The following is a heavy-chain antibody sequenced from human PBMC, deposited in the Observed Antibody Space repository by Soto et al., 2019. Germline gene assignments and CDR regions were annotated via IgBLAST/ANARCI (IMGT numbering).Heavy chain of an antibody. D-gene: IGHD3-10*01. Sequence: GGSLRLSCAASGFTFRSYAMSWVRQARGRGLEWVSAISGSGGSTYYADSVKGRFTISRDNSKNTLYLQMNSLRAEDTAVYYCAKDMVRGVIPPILDSWRQGTLVTV. CDR2: ISGSGGST. CDR3: AKDMVRGVIPPILDS. J-gene: IGHJ4*02. CDR1: GFTFRSYA. V-gene: IGHV3-23*01.